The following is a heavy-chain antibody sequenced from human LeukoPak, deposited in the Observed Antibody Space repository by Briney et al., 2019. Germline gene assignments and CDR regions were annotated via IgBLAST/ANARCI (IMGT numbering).Heavy chain of an antibody. CDR3: ASSDVEKYYYDSSGQVLGRAFDI. J-gene: IGHJ3*02. V-gene: IGHV1-69*04. Sequence: EASVKVSCKASGGTFSSYAISWVRQAPGQGLEWMGRIIPILGIANYAQKFQGRVTITADKSTSTAYMELSSLRSEDPAVYYCASSDVEKYYYDSSGQVLGRAFDIWGQGTMVTVSS. CDR1: GGTFSSYA. CDR2: IIPILGIA. D-gene: IGHD3-22*01.